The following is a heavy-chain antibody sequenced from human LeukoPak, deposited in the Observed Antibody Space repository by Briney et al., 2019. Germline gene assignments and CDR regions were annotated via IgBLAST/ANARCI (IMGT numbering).Heavy chain of an antibody. Sequence: SETLSLTCTVSGGSISSSSHYWGWIRQPPGRGLEWIGSIYYSGSTYYNPSLKSRVTISVDTSKNQFSLKLSSVTAADTAVYYCARHPFYGAYYFDYWGQGTLVTVSS. J-gene: IGHJ4*02. CDR2: IYYSGST. D-gene: IGHD4-17*01. CDR3: ARHPFYGAYYFDY. V-gene: IGHV4-39*01. CDR1: GGSISSSSHY.